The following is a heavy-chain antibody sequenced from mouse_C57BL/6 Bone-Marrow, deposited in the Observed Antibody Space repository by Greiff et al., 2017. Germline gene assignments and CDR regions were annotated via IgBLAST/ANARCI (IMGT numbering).Heavy chain of an antibody. CDR1: GFTFSSYA. V-gene: IGHV5-9-1*02. D-gene: IGHD1-1*01. CDR2: ISSSGDYI. Sequence: EVKLMESGEGLVKPGGSLKLSCAASGFTFSSYAMSWVRQTPEKRLEWVAYISSSGDYIYYADTVKGRFTISRDNARNTLYLQMSSLKSEDTAMYYCTRVRTVYYFDYWGQGTTLTVSS. J-gene: IGHJ2*01. CDR3: TRVRTVYYFDY.